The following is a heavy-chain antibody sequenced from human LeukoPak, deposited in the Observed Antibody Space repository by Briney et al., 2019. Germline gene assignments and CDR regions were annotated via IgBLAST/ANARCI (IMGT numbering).Heavy chain of an antibody. CDR3: ARARYNWNDGAY. Sequence: PGGSLRLSCAASGFTFSSYSMNWVRQAPGKGLEWVSSISSSSSYIYYADSVQGRFTISRDNAKNSLYLQMNSLRAEDTAVYYCARARYNWNDGAYWGQGTLVTVSS. D-gene: IGHD1-1*01. J-gene: IGHJ4*02. CDR2: ISSSSSYI. V-gene: IGHV3-21*01. CDR1: GFTFSSYS.